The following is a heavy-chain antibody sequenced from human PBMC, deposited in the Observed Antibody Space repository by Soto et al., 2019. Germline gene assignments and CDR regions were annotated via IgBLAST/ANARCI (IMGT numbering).Heavy chain of an antibody. CDR3: ARSKWNYVEGWFDP. D-gene: IGHD1-7*01. J-gene: IGHJ5*02. V-gene: IGHV4-31*03. Sequence: TLSLTCTVSGGSISSVGYYWSWIRQHPGKGLEWIGYIYYSGSTYYNPSLKSRVTISVDTSKNQFSLKLSSVTAADTAVYYCARSKWNYVEGWFDPWGQGTLVTVSS. CDR1: GGSISSVGYY. CDR2: IYYSGST.